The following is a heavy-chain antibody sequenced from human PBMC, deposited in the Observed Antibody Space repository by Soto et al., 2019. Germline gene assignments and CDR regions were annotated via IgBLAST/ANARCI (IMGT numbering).Heavy chain of an antibody. CDR2: IWYDGSNK. J-gene: IGHJ6*02. CDR3: ARDGSYCSGGSCLPHYYYGMDV. V-gene: IGHV3-33*01. Sequence: GGSLRLSCAASGFTFSSYGMHWVRQAPGKGLEWVAVIWYDGSNKYYADSVKGRFTISRDNSKNTLYLQMNSLRAEDTAVYYCARDGSYCSGGSCLPHYYYGMDVWGQGTTVTVSS. CDR1: GFTFSSYG. D-gene: IGHD2-15*01.